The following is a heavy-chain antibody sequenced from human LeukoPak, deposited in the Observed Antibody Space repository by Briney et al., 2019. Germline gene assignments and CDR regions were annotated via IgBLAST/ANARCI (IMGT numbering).Heavy chain of an antibody. D-gene: IGHD3-22*01. CDR1: GGSFSGYY. CDR2: INHSGST. J-gene: IGHJ5*02. CDR3: ARGTRIRTYYYDRSGYYQGHNWFDP. Sequence: SETLSLTCAVYGGSFSGYYWSWLRQPPGKGLEWIGEINHSGSTNYNPSLKSRVTISVDTSKNQFSLKLSSVTAADPAVYYCARGTRIRTYYYDRSGYYQGHNWFDPWGQGTLVTVSS. V-gene: IGHV4-34*01.